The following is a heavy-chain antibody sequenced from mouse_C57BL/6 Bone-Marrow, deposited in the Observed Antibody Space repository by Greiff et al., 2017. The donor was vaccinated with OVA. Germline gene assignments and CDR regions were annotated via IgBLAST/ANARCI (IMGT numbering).Heavy chain of an antibody. J-gene: IGHJ2*01. CDR3: ARLVSSSYDY. V-gene: IGHV1-26*01. CDR2: INPNNGGT. CDR1: GYTFTDYY. D-gene: IGHD1-1*01. Sequence: VQLQQSGPELVKPGASVKISCKASGYTFTDYYMNWVKQSHGKSLEWIGDINPNNGGTSYNQKFKGKATLTVDKSSSTAYMELRSLTSEDSAVYYCARLVSSSYDYWGQGTTLTVSS.